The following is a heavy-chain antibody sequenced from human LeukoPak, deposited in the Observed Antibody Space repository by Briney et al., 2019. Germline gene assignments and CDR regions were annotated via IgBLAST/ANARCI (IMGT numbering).Heavy chain of an antibody. D-gene: IGHD6-19*01. CDR2: IKHDGSGP. V-gene: IGHV3-7*01. CDR1: GFRFSNYW. J-gene: IGHJ4*02. CDR3: ARAREITVTGTDYFDS. Sequence: GGSLRLSCAVSGFRFSNYWMTWVRQAPGKGLEWVAYIKHDGSGPSYLDSVKGRFTISRDNARNLLSLQMSGLRVEDTAVYYCARAREITVTGTDYFDSWGQGTLVTVSS.